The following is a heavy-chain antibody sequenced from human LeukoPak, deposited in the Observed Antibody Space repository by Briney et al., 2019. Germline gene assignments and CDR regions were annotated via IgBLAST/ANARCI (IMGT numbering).Heavy chain of an antibody. CDR3: ARQEYCSGGSCYTWFDP. D-gene: IGHD2-15*01. CDR1: GHSFTSYW. Sequence: GESLKISCKGSGHSFTSYWIGWVRQMPGKGLEWMGIIYPGDSDTRYSPSFQGQVTISADKSISTAYLQWSSLKASDTAMYYCARQEYCSGGSCYTWFDPWGQGTLVTVST. J-gene: IGHJ5*02. CDR2: IYPGDSDT. V-gene: IGHV5-51*01.